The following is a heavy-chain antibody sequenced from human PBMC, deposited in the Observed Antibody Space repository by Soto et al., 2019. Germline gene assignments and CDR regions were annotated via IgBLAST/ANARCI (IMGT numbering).Heavy chain of an antibody. CDR1: GFTFSTYG. V-gene: IGHV3-23*01. D-gene: IGHD3-10*01. Sequence: DVQLLESGGGLVQWGGSLRLPGVTSGFTFSTYGMLWVRRAPGKGLEWVSYGGSGGSRYYAESVKGRFTISRDNSKNTLSLEMNSLRAEDTATYYCVKFRGRAYPYYYMDVWGKGTTVTVSS. CDR3: VKFRGRAYPYYYMDV. J-gene: IGHJ6*03. CDR2: GGSGGSR.